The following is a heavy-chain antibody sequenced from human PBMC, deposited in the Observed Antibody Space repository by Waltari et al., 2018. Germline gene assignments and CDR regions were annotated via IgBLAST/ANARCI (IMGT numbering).Heavy chain of an antibody. Sequence: QVQLVQSGAEVKKPGASVKVSCKASGYTFTGYYMHWVRQAPGQGLEWMGRINPNIGGTNYAQKFQGRVTMTRDTSISTAYMELSRLRSDDTAVYYCASHYRSYAFDIWGQGTMVTVSS. CDR2: INPNIGGT. CDR1: GYTFTGYY. CDR3: ASHYRSYAFDI. J-gene: IGHJ3*02. D-gene: IGHD1-26*01. V-gene: IGHV1-2*06.